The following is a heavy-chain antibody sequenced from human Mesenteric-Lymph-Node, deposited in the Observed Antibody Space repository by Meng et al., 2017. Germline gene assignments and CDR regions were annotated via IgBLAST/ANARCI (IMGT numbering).Heavy chain of an antibody. D-gene: IGHD4-17*01. CDR2: IKQDGSEK. CDR3: AKEYYGDFFY. J-gene: IGHJ4*02. V-gene: IGHV3-7*04. Sequence: GGSLRLSCAASGFTFSSYWMSWVRQAPGKGLEWVANIKQDGSEKYYVDSVKGRFTISRDNAKNSLYLQMNDLRAEDTAVYFCAKEYYGDFFYWGQGTLVTVSS. CDR1: GFTFSSYW.